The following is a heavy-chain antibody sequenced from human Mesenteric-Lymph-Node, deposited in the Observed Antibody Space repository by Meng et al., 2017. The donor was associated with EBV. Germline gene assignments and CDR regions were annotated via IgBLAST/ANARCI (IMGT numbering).Heavy chain of an antibody. CDR2: VIHSGNT. CDR3: ATGWGKANY. V-gene: IGHV4-34*12. D-gene: IGHD3-16*01. CDR1: GDSFSAYY. Sequence: QAQLQQWGSGLVKPSETLSLTCNVYGDSFSAYYWRWIRQPPGRGLEWIGDVIHSGNTSYSPSLKSRVTISVDTSKRQFSLKLRSMTAADTVVYYCATGWGKANYWGQGTLVTVSS. J-gene: IGHJ4*02.